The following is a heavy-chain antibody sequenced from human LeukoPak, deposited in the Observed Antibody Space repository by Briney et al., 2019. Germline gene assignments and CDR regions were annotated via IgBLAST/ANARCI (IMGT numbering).Heavy chain of an antibody. D-gene: IGHD4-17*01. CDR1: GITFRSYG. V-gene: IGHV3-30*18. CDR3: AKGARGDTVTSIVGLNWFDP. J-gene: IGHJ5*02. Sequence: GRSLRLSCAASGITFRSYGMHSVRQAPGKGLEWVAVISYDGSHKYYADSVKGRFSISRDNSKNTLYLQMNSLRADDTAVYYCAKGARGDTVTSIVGLNWFDPWGQGTLVTVSS. CDR2: ISYDGSHK.